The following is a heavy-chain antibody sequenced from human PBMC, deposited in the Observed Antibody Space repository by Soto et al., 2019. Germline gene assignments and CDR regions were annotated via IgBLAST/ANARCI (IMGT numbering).Heavy chain of an antibody. V-gene: IGHV3-64*01. Sequence: PGGSLRLSCAASGFTFSSYAMHWVRQAPGKRLEYVSAISSNGGSTYYANSVKGRFTISRDNSKNTLYLQMGSLRAEDMAVYYCARGPGYYFDYWGQGTLVTVSS. CDR1: GFTFSSYA. CDR2: ISSNGGST. J-gene: IGHJ4*02. CDR3: ARGPGYYFDY.